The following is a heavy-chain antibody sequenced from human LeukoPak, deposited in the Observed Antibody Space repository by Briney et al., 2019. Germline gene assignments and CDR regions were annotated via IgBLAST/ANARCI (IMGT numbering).Heavy chain of an antibody. CDR1: GGSISSGGYY. Sequence: SQTLSLTCTVSGGSISSGGYYWSWIRQHPGKGLEWIGYIYYSGSTYYNPSLKSRVTISVDTSKNQFSLKLSSVTAADTAVYYCAREPRITMVRGVVIGYFDYWGQGTLVTVSS. D-gene: IGHD3-10*01. J-gene: IGHJ4*02. CDR2: IYYSGST. CDR3: AREPRITMVRGVVIGYFDY. V-gene: IGHV4-31*03.